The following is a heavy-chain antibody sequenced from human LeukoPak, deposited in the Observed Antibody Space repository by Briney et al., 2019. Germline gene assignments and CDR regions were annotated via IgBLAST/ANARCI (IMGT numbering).Heavy chain of an antibody. CDR1: GFTFSKYA. Sequence: GGSLRLSCAGSGFTFSKYAMTWVRQAPGKGLEWVSSISGSGGATYYEDSVKGRFTISRDNSKNMLYLQMNNLRAEDTAVYRCARDIRDGGHYGWFDPWGQGTLVTVSS. CDR2: ISGSGGAT. V-gene: IGHV3-23*01. D-gene: IGHD4-17*01. J-gene: IGHJ5*02. CDR3: ARDIRDGGHYGWFDP.